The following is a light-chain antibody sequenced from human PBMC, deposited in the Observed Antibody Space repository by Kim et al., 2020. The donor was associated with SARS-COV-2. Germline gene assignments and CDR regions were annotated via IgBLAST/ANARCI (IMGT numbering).Light chain of an antibody. Sequence: ASVGDRVTITCRASQSISSWLAWYQQKPGKAPKLLIYDASSLESGVPSRFSGSGSGTEFTLTISSLQPDDFATYYCQQYNSYPITFGQGTRLEIK. V-gene: IGKV1-5*01. CDR2: DAS. J-gene: IGKJ5*01. CDR1: QSISSW. CDR3: QQYNSYPIT.